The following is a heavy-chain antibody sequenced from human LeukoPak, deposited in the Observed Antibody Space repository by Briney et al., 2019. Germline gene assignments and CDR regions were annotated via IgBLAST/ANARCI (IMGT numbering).Heavy chain of an antibody. CDR2: LKQDGSEK. Sequence: PGGSLRLSCAASGFTFSSYWTSWVRQAPGKGLEWVATLKQDGSEKYYVDSVKGRFTISRDNAKNSLYLQMNSLRAEDTAVYYCARCSWRSTPEYFQYWGQGTLVTVSS. CDR1: GFTFSSYW. J-gene: IGHJ1*01. D-gene: IGHD3-10*02. CDR3: ARCSWRSTPEYFQY. V-gene: IGHV3-7*01.